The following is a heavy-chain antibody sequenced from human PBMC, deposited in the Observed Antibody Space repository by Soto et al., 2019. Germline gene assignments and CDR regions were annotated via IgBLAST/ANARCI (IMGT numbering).Heavy chain of an antibody. Sequence: SETLSLTCAVSGGSISSGGYSWSWIRQPPGKGLEWIGYIYHSGSTYYNPSLKSRVTISVDRSKNQFSLKLSSVTAADTAVYYCARGYYDFWSGYYAFDIWGQGTMVTVSS. CDR3: ARGYYDFWSGYYAFDI. V-gene: IGHV4-30-2*01. D-gene: IGHD3-3*01. CDR1: GGSISSGGYS. J-gene: IGHJ3*02. CDR2: IYHSGST.